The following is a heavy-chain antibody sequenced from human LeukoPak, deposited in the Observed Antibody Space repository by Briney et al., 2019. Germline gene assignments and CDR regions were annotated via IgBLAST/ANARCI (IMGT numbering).Heavy chain of an antibody. CDR2: IYYSGST. CDR1: GGSISSGDYY. Sequence: PSETLSLTCTVSGGSISSGDYYWSWIRQPPGKGLEWIGSIYYSGSTYYNPSLKSRVTISVDASKNEFSLKLSSVTAADTAVYYCARHVYSSSWIYYYYYMDVWGKGTTVTVSS. D-gene: IGHD6-13*01. V-gene: IGHV4-39*01. CDR3: ARHVYSSSWIYYYYYMDV. J-gene: IGHJ6*03.